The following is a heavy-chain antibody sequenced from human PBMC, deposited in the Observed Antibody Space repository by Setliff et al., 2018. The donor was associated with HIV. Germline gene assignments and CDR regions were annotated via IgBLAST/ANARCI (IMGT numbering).Heavy chain of an antibody. D-gene: IGHD1-26*01. CDR1: GGSVNSDSHY. J-gene: IGHJ4*02. CDR3: ARGSRWELLLYFDY. V-gene: IGHV4-61*10. Sequence: PSETLSLTCTVSGGSVNSDSHYWSWIRQPAGKGLEWIGRIYNDGSTNYNPSLKSRVTISVDTSKNQFSLKLSSVTAADTAVFYCARGSRWELLLYFDYWGQGTLVTV. CDR2: IYNDGST.